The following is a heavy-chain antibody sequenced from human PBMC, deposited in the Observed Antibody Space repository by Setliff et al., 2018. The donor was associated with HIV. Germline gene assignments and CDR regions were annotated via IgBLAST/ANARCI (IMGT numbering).Heavy chain of an antibody. J-gene: IGHJ4*02. CDR3: ARDSGGYNYGFAVGSFDY. CDR1: DDPINSFY. Sequence: PSETLSLTCTVSDDPINSFYWSWIRQPPGKGLEWIGYMYHSGSTHYNPSLKSRVTISIDTSKSQFSLKLTSVAAADTAVYYCARDSGGYNYGFAVGSFDYWGQGALVTVSS. CDR2: MYHSGST. D-gene: IGHD5-18*01. V-gene: IGHV4-59*01.